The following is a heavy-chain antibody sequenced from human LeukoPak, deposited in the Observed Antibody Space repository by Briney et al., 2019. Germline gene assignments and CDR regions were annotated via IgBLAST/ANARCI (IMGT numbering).Heavy chain of an antibody. J-gene: IGHJ4*02. D-gene: IGHD3-16*01. CDR1: GFTVSTNY. V-gene: IGHV3-53*01. CDR3: ARDTTFKN. Sequence: PGGSLRLSCAASGFTVSTNYMNWVRQAPGEGLEWVSVIYSGGNTYYADSVKGRFTISRDNSKNTLYLQMNSLRAEDTAVYYCARDTTFKNWGQGTLVTVSS. CDR2: IYSGGNT.